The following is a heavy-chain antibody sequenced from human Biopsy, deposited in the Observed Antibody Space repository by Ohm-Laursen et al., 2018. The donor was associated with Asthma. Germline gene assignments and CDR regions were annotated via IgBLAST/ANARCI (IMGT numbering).Heavy chain of an antibody. D-gene: IGHD1-26*01. CDR3: AKELFPGWELRRGPDS. J-gene: IGHJ4*02. CDR1: GFSFSNFG. V-gene: IGHV3-30*18. CDR2: ISFDGSNE. Sequence: SLRLSCAASGFSFSNFGMHWVRQPPGKGLEWVAVISFDGSNEDYADSVKGRFTISRDNSKNTLFLEMNSLRPEDTAVYYCAKELFPGWELRRGPDSWGQGTLVTVSS.